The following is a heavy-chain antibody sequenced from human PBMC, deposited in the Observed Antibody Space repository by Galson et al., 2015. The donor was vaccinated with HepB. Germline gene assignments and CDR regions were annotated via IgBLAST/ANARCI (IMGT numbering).Heavy chain of an antibody. CDR3: AKDWGMDV. CDR1: GFTFSSYG. J-gene: IGHJ6*02. Sequence: SLRLSCAASGFTFSSYGMSWVRQAPGKGLECVAVLSFDGTNEYYIDSVKGRFTVSRDSSQSTLYLQLNSLRSEDTAIYYCAKDWGMDVWGQGTTVTVSS. V-gene: IGHV3-30*18. CDR2: LSFDGTNE.